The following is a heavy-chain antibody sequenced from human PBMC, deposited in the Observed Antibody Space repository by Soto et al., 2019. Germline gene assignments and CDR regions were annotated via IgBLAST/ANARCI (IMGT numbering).Heavy chain of an antibody. CDR2: ISSNGENT. V-gene: IGHV3-23*01. D-gene: IGHD6-13*01. J-gene: IGHJ4*01. CDR1: RFTSAYHA. CDR3: VYWVSAHFDS. Sequence: PVGSLRLSCAASRFTSAYHAMNWVRQAPGKGLEWVSTISSNGENTHYADSVKGRFIISSDNSSNTVALQMNSLRVEDTAVYYCVYWVSAHFDSWGQRTLLTVSS.